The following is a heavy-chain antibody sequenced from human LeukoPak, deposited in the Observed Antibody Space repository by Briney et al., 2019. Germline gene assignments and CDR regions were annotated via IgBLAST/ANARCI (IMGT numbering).Heavy chain of an antibody. CDR2: INPNSGGT. CDR3: ASLGGGVTTKYYFDY. D-gene: IGHD4-17*01. J-gene: IGHJ4*02. V-gene: IGHV1-2*02. CDR1: GYTLNGYY. Sequence: GASVNVSCKASGYTLNGYYMHWVRQAPGQGLEWMGWINPNSGGTNYAQKFQGRVTMTRDTSISTAYMELSRLRSDDTAVYYCASLGGGVTTKYYFDYWGQGTLVTVSS.